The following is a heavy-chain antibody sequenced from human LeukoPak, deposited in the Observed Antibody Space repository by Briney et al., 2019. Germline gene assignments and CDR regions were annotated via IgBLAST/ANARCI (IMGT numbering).Heavy chain of an antibody. J-gene: IGHJ4*02. CDR3: AKRNADNRYYYDSPSKYYFDY. CDR1: GGSISSYY. V-gene: IGHV4-59*08. D-gene: IGHD3-10*01. Sequence: SETLSLTCTVSGGSISSYYWSWIRQPPGKGLEWIGYIYYSGSTYYNPSLKSRVTISVDTSKNQFSLKLSSVTAADTAVYYCAKRNADNRYYYDSPSKYYFDYWGQGTLVTVSS. CDR2: IYYSGST.